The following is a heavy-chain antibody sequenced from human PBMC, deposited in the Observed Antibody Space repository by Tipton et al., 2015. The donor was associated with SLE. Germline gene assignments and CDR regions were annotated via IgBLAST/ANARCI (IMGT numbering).Heavy chain of an antibody. CDR3: ARAGYSSPWEY. Sequence: TLSLTCAVSGGSISSGGYSWSWIRQPPGKGLEWIGYINHSGSTNYNPSLKSRVTISVDTSKNQFSLKLSSVTAADTAVYYCARAGYSSPWEYWGQGTLVTVSS. D-gene: IGHD6-13*01. J-gene: IGHJ4*02. CDR1: GGSISSGGYS. V-gene: IGHV4-30-2*01. CDR2: INHSGST.